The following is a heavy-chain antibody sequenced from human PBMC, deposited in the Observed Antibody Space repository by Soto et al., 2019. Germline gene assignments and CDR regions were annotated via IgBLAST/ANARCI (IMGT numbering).Heavy chain of an antibody. CDR2: IIPIFGTA. V-gene: IGHV1-69*13. Sequence: ASVKVSCKASGGTFSSYAISWVRQAPGQGLEWMGGIIPIFGTANCAQKFQGRVTITADESTSTAYMELSSLRSEDTAVYYCARDFPGFQDAFDIWGQGTMVTVSS. CDR3: ARDFPGFQDAFDI. D-gene: IGHD3-10*01. CDR1: GGTFSSYA. J-gene: IGHJ3*02.